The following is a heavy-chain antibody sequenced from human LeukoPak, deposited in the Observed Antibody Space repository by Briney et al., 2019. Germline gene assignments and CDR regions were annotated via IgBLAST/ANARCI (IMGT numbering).Heavy chain of an antibody. CDR1: GGSISSGGYY. CDR3: ASSEATTTPPPYGMDV. J-gene: IGHJ6*02. D-gene: IGHD5-12*01. V-gene: IGHV4-31*03. CDR2: IYYSGNT. Sequence: SETLSLTCTVSGGSISSGGYYWSWIRQHPRKGLEWIGYIYYSGNTFYNPSLESRVTISIDMSKNQFSLKLNSVTAADTAVYYCASSEATTTPPPYGMDVWGQGTTVTVSS.